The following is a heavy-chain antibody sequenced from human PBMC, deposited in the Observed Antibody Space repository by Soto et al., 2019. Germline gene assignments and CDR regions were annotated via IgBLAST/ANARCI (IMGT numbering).Heavy chain of an antibody. D-gene: IGHD2-2*02. V-gene: IGHV4-30-4*01. Sequence: QVQLQESGPGLVKPSQTLSLTCTVSGGSISSGDYYWSWIRQPPGKGLEWIGYIYYSGSTYYNPSLKSRVTISVDTSKNQFSLKLSSVTAADTAVYYCARTTYDIVVVPAAISPIVLNAFDIWGQGTMVTVSS. CDR3: ARTTYDIVVVPAAISPIVLNAFDI. CDR2: IYYSGST. CDR1: GGSISSGDYY. J-gene: IGHJ3*02.